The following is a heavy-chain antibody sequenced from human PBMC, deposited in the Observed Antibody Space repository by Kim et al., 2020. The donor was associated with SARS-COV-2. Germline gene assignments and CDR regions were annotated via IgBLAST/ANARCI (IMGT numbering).Heavy chain of an antibody. Sequence: GGSLRLSCTASGFIFSTYSMDWVRQAPGKGLEWISYISSRSDLIYYADSVKGRFTISRDNGKNSLYLQMDNLRDEDTAVYYCAKGKTATNWFDPWGQGTLVTVSS. CDR2: ISSRSDLI. CDR1: GFIFSTYS. J-gene: IGHJ5*02. V-gene: IGHV3-48*02. D-gene: IGHD2-15*01. CDR3: AKGKTATNWFDP.